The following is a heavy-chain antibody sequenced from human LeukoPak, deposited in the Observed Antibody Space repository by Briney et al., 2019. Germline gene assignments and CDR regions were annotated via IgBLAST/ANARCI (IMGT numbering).Heavy chain of an antibody. CDR3: ATEYYGAYNY. CDR2: IRSKTDGGTT. CDR1: GFTFTNAW. J-gene: IGHJ4*02. Sequence: GGSLRLSCAASGFTFTNAWMSWVRQAPGKGLEWVGRIRSKTDGGTTDYAAPVKGRFTISRDDSKNTLYLQMNSPKTEDTAVYFCATEYYGAYNYWGQGTLVTVSS. V-gene: IGHV3-15*01. D-gene: IGHD4-17*01.